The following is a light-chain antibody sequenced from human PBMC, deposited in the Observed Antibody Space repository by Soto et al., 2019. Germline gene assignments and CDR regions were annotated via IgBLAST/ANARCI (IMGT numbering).Light chain of an antibody. CDR3: QAWVTGIGV. CDR2: INSDGSH. Sequence: QSVLTKSPSASASLGASVKLTCTLSSGHSRNAIAWHQQQPEKGPRYLMKINSDGSHIKGDEIPDRFSGSSSGAERYLTISSLQSEDEADYYCQAWVTGIGVFGGGTKLTVL. J-gene: IGLJ2*01. V-gene: IGLV4-69*01. CDR1: SGHSRNA.